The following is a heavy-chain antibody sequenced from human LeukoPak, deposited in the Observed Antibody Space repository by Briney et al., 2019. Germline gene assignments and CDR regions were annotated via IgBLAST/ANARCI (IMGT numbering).Heavy chain of an antibody. CDR3: ARVAGGTELDY. J-gene: IGHJ4*02. Sequence: SQTLSLTCTVSGGSISSGDFYWSWIRQPPGKGLEWIGYIYYSGSTYYNPSLKSRVTISVDTSKNQFSLKLSSVTAADTAVYYCARVAGGTELDYWGQGTLVTVSS. V-gene: IGHV4-30-4*08. CDR2: IYYSGST. CDR1: GGSISSGDFY. D-gene: IGHD1-1*01.